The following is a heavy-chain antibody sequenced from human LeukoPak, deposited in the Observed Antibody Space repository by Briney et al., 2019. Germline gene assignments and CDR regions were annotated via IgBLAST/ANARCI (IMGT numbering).Heavy chain of an antibody. D-gene: IGHD3-22*01. CDR2: IWPRDSGT. J-gene: IGHJ6*02. CDR1: GYNFINYW. CDR3: ARHQYFHDSRYYFYGMDA. V-gene: IGHV5-51*01. Sequence: GESLKISCKVSGYNFINYWIGWVRQKPGEGLEWMGIIWPRDSGTRYSPSFQGQVTISVERSISTAYLQWNSLKASDTAMYYRARHQYFHDSRYYFYGMDAWGQGTTVTVS.